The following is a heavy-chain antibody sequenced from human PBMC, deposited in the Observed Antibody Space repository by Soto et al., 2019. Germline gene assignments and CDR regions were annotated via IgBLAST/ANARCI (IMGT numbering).Heavy chain of an antibody. CDR3: ARTPTDRFLQSSPTYYYFGMDV. CDR1: RVTFSSFA. CDR2: IIPIFHTS. J-gene: IGHJ6*02. V-gene: IGHV1-69*13. D-gene: IGHD3-3*01. Sequence: SVKVSCKASRVTFSSFAISWVRQAPGQGLEWMGWIIPIFHTSNYAQNFQGTVTITADESTSTAFLELSSLRSDDTAVYYCARTPTDRFLQSSPTYYYFGMDVWGQGTTVTVSS.